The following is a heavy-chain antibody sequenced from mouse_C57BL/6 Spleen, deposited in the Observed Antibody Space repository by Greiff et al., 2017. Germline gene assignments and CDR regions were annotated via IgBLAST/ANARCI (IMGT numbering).Heavy chain of an antibody. V-gene: IGHV1-15*01. CDR3: TRSGSSNWYCDV. Sequence: QVQLQQSGAELVRPGASVTLSCKASGYTFTDYEMHWVKQTPVHGLEWIGAIDPETGGTAYNQKFKGKAILTADKSSSTAYMELRSLTSEDSAVYYCTRSGSSNWYCDVWGTGTTVTVSS. D-gene: IGHD1-1*01. CDR1: GYTFTDYE. CDR2: IDPETGGT. J-gene: IGHJ1*03.